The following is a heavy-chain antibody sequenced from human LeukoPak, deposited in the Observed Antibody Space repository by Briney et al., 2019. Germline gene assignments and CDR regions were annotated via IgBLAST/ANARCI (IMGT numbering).Heavy chain of an antibody. CDR1: GFTFDDYA. CDR3: AKDIREYQLGDDAFDI. Sequence: SGGSLRLSCAASGFTFDDYAMHWVRQAPGKGLEWVSGISWNSGSIGYADSVKGRFTISRDNAKNSLYLQMNSLRAEDTALYYCAKDIREYQLGDDAFDIWGQGTMVTVSS. J-gene: IGHJ3*02. D-gene: IGHD2-2*01. V-gene: IGHV3-9*01. CDR2: ISWNSGSI.